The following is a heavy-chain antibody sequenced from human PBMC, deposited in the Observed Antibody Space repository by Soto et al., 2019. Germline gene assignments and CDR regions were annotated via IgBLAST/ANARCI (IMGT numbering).Heavy chain of an antibody. D-gene: IGHD6-19*01. V-gene: IGHV1-46*01. Sequence: GASVKVSCKASGYTFTSYYMHWVRQAPGQGLEWMGIINPSGGSTSYAQKFQGRVTMTRDTSTSTVYMELSSLRSEDTAVYYCAREFVAVAAKGNCFDYWGQGTLVTVSS. CDR3: AREFVAVAAKGNCFDY. J-gene: IGHJ4*02. CDR2: INPSGGST. CDR1: GYTFTSYY.